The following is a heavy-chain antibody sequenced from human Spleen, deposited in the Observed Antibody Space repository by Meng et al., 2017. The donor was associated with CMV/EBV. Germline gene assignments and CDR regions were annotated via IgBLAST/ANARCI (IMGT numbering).Heavy chain of an antibody. D-gene: IGHD1-26*01. CDR3: ARTGDNGSYSY. Sequence: CTVSGVSISTGGNYWSWIRQHPGKGLEWIGYIYYSGTTYYNPSLKSRITISVDTSENQFSLKLSSVTAADTAVYYCARTGDNGSYSYWGQGTLVTVSS. CDR2: IYYSGTT. V-gene: IGHV4-31*03. J-gene: IGHJ4*02. CDR1: GVSISTGGNY.